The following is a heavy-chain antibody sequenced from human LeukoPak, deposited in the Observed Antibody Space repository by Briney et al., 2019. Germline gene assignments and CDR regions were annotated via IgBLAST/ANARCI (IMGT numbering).Heavy chain of an antibody. CDR3: ARGWVYDSGSYFDC. CDR2: IYYSGST. D-gene: IGHD5/OR15-5a*01. CDR1: GGSISKSNHY. J-gene: IGHJ4*02. Sequence: SETLSLTCSVSGGSISKSNHYWGWIRQPPGKGLEWIGSIYYSGSTYYNPSLKSRVTISVDTSKNQFSLKLSSVTAADTAVYYCARGWVYDSGSYFDCWGQGTLVTVSS. V-gene: IGHV4-39*01.